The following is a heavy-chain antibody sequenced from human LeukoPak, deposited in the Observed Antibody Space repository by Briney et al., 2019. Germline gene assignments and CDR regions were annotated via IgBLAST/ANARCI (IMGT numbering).Heavy chain of an antibody. Sequence: GRSLRLSCAASGFTFSSYGMHWVRQAPGKGLEWVAVISYDGSNKYYADFVKGRFTISRDNSKNTLYLQMNSLRAEDTAVYYCAKDRGTVTTHYYYYGMDVWGQGTTVTVSS. J-gene: IGHJ6*02. CDR2: ISYDGSNK. V-gene: IGHV3-30*18. CDR3: AKDRGTVTTHYYYYGMDV. CDR1: GFTFSSYG. D-gene: IGHD4-17*01.